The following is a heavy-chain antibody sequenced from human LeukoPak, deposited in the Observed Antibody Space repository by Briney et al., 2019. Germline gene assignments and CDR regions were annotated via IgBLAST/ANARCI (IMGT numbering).Heavy chain of an antibody. D-gene: IGHD3-16*01. CDR3: ARSGYGPEADY. CDR1: GFTVSSNY. V-gene: IGHV3-66*01. CDR2: IYSDGST. J-gene: IGHJ4*02. Sequence: QPGGSLRLSCAASGFTVSSNYMGWVRQAPGKGLEWVSVIYSDGSTNYVNSVKGRFTISRDISKNTLYLQMYNLRAEDTAVCYCARSGYGPEADYWGQGTLVTVSS.